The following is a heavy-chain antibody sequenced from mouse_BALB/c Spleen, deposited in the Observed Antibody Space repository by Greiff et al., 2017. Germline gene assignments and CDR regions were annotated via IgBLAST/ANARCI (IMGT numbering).Heavy chain of an antibody. J-gene: IGHJ4*01. Sequence: EVKLMESGAGLVQPGGSLKLSCAASGFTFSSYTMSWVRQTPEKRLEWVAYISNGGGSTYYSDTVKGRFTIYRDNAKNTLYLQMSSLTSEDTDMYACERLGYGAMDYWGQGTSVTVSA. CDR1: GFTFSSYT. CDR3: ERLGYGAMDY. D-gene: IGHD1-2*01. CDR2: ISNGGGST. V-gene: IGHV5-12-2*01.